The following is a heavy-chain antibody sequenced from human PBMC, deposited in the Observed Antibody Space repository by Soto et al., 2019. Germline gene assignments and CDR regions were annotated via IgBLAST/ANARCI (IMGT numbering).Heavy chain of an antibody. V-gene: IGHV1-18*04. CDR2: ISAYNGNT. CDR1: GYTFTSYG. J-gene: IGHJ5*02. Sequence: PSVKVSCKASGYTFTSYGISWVRQAPGQGLEWMGWISAYNGNTNYAQKLQGRVTMTTDTSTSTAYMELRSLRSDDTAVYYCARTYIVVVVAATPNWFDPWGQGTLVTVSS. CDR3: ARTYIVVVVAATPNWFDP. D-gene: IGHD2-15*01.